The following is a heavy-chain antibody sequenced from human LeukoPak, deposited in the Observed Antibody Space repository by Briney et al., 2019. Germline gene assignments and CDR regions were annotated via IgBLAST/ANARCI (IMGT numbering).Heavy chain of an antibody. Sequence: GGSLRLSCAASGFTFSSYGMSWVRQAPGKGLEWVGGFYSDGNTYYADSVKNRFTISRDNSKNTLYLHMNSVRAEDTAVYYCARDRYCGGDCSFDYWGQGTLVTVSS. J-gene: IGHJ4*02. V-gene: IGHV3-66*01. CDR3: ARDRYCGGDCSFDY. D-gene: IGHD2-21*02. CDR2: FYSDGNT. CDR1: GFTFSSYG.